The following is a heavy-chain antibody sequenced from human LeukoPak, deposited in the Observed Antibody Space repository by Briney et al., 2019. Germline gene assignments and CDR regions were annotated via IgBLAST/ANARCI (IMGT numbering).Heavy chain of an antibody. V-gene: IGHV4-34*01. CDR2: INHSGST. D-gene: IGHD3-16*02. J-gene: IGHJ4*02. CDR3: ARQGFGELSSYYFDY. CDR1: GGSFSGYY. Sequence: PSETLSLTCAVYGGSFSGYYWSWIRQPPGKGLEWIGEINHSGSTNYNPSLKSRVTISVDTSKNQFSLKLGSVTAADTAVYYCARQGFGELSSYYFDYWGQGTLVTVSS.